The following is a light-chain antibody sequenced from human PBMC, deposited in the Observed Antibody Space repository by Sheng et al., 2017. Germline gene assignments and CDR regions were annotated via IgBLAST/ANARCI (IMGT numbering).Light chain of an antibody. CDR3: QQYGSSPPYT. CDR2: DVN. Sequence: DIQMTQSPSTLSASVGDRVTITCRASQSINSYLAWYQQKPGKAPKLLIFDVNTLQSGVPSRFSGSASGTDFTLTIRRLEPEDSAVYYCQQYGSSPPYTFGQGTRLEIK. V-gene: IGKV1-5*01. J-gene: IGKJ2*01. CDR1: QSINSY.